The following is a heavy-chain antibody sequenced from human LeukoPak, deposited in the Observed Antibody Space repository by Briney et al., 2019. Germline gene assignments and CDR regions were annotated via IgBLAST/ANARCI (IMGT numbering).Heavy chain of an antibody. Sequence: GGSLRLSCAASGFTFSSYSMNWVRQAPGKGLEWVSSISSSSSYIYYADSVKGRFTISRDNAKNSLYLQMNSLRAEDTAVYYCARALAADNWFDPSGQGTLVTVSS. D-gene: IGHD6-13*01. CDR3: ARALAADNWFDP. CDR2: ISSSSSYI. V-gene: IGHV3-21*01. CDR1: GFTFSSYS. J-gene: IGHJ5*02.